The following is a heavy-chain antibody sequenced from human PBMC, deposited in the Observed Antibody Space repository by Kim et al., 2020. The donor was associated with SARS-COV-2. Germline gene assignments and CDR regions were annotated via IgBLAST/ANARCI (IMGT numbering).Heavy chain of an antibody. V-gene: IGHV4-34*01. D-gene: IGHD3-10*01. CDR1: GGSFSGYY. CDR3: ARGLGFGELSPPYYYYGM. J-gene: IGHJ6*01. Sequence: SETLSLTCAVYGGSFSGYYWSWIRQPPGKGLEWIGEINHSGSTNYNPSLKSRVTISVDTSKNQFSLKLSSVTAADTAVYYCARGLGFGELSPPYYYYGM. CDR2: INHSGST.